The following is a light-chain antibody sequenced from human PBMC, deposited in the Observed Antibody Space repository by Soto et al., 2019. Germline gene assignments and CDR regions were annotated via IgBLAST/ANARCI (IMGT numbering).Light chain of an antibody. CDR1: SSNIGSNY. J-gene: IGLJ2*01. Sequence: QSVLTQPPSASGTPGQRVTISCSGSSSNIGSNYVYWYQQLPGTAPKLLIYRNNQRPSGVPDRFSGSKSGTSASLAISELRSEDEADYYCAAWDDSLSVVFGGGTQLTVL. CDR2: RNN. CDR3: AAWDDSLSVV. V-gene: IGLV1-47*01.